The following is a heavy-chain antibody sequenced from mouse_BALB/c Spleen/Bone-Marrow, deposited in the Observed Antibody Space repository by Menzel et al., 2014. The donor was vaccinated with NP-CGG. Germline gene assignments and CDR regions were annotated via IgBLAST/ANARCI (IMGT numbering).Heavy chain of an antibody. D-gene: IGHD2-10*02. V-gene: IGHV5-6*02. CDR2: ISSGGSHT. J-gene: IGHJ1*01. CDR1: GFTFSSYG. Sequence: EVKLVESGGDLVKPGGSLKLSCAASGFTFSSYGMSWVRQTPDKRLEWVATISSGGSHTYYPDSVKGRFTISRDNAKNTLYLQMSSLKSEDTAIYYCARRGYDNSDWYFGVWGAGTTVTVSS. CDR3: ARRGYDNSDWYFGV.